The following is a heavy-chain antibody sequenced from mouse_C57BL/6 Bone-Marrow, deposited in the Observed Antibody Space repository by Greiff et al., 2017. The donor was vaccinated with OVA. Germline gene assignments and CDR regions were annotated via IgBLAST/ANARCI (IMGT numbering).Heavy chain of an antibody. Sequence: VQLQQSGPELVKPGASVKISCKASGYTFTDYYMNWVKQSHGKSLEWIGDINPNNGGTSYNQKFKGKATLTVDKSSSTAYMELRSLTSEDSAVYYSARFGTGWYFDYWGQGTTLTVSS. CDR2: INPNNGGT. V-gene: IGHV1-26*01. J-gene: IGHJ2*01. D-gene: IGHD1-1*02. CDR1: GYTFTDYY. CDR3: ARFGTGWYFDY.